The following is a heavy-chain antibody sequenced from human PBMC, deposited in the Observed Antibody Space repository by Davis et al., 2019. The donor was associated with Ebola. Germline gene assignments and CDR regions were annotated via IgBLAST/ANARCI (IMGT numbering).Heavy chain of an antibody. J-gene: IGHJ4*02. V-gene: IGHV3-53*01. CDR3: ARDLSIAARPVFDY. Sequence: GSLRLSCAASGFTVTHSFMNWVRQAPGKGLEWVSLIYPDGSSYYADSVKGRFTISRDNAKNSLYLQMGSLRAEDTAVYYCARDLSIAARPVFDYWGQGTLVTVSS. CDR2: IYPDGSS. CDR1: GFTVTHSF. D-gene: IGHD6-6*01.